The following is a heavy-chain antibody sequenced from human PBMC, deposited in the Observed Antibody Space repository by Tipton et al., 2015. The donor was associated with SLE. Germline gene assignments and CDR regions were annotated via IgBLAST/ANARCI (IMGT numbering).Heavy chain of an antibody. CDR3: AREGEGWDFDY. CDR2: IYTSGST. Sequence: TLSLTCTVYGGSVSGHYWSWIRQPPGKGLEWIGYIYTSGSTNYNPSLKSRVTISVDTSKNQFSLKLSSVTAADTAVYYCAREGEGWDFDYWGQGTLVTVSS. CDR1: GGSVSGHY. D-gene: IGHD3-16*01. V-gene: IGHV4-4*09. J-gene: IGHJ4*02.